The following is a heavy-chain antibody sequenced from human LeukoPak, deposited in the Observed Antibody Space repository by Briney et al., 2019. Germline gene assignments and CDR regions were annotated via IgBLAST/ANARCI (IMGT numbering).Heavy chain of an antibody. V-gene: IGHV5-10-1*01. D-gene: IGHD3-9*01. CDR3: ARETYDILTGYPGAFDI. J-gene: IGHJ3*02. Sequence: GESLKISCKGSGYSFTGYWITWVRQMPGKGLEWMGRIAPSDSYTNYSPSFQGHVTISADKSITTAYLQWSSLKASDTAMYYCARETYDILTGYPGAFDIWGQGTMVTVSS. CDR1: GYSFTGYW. CDR2: IAPSDSYT.